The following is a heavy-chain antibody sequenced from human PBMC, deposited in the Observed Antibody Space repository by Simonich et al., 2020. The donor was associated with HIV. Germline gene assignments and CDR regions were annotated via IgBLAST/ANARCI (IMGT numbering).Heavy chain of an antibody. Sequence: QVQLQQWGAGLLKPSETLSLTCAVYGGSFSCYYWSWLRQPPGKGLEWIGEINHSGSTNYNPSLKSRVTISVDTSKNQFSLKLSSVTAADTAVYYCARRHPTTVTTPYFDYWGQGTLVTVSS. J-gene: IGHJ4*02. D-gene: IGHD4-17*01. V-gene: IGHV4-34*01. CDR2: INHSGST. CDR1: GGSFSCYY. CDR3: ARRHPTTVTTPYFDY.